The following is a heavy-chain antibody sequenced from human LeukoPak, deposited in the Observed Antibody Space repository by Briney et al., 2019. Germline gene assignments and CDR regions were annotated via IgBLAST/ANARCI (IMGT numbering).Heavy chain of an antibody. CDR1: GFTFDDYD. D-gene: IGHD1-26*01. Sequence: GGSLRLSCAASGFTFDDYDMHWVRQAPGKGLEWVSGISWNSGSIGYADSVKGRFTISRDNAKNSLYLQMNSLRAEDTALYYCAKDKGIVAGYFDYWGQGTLVTVSS. CDR2: ISWNSGSI. V-gene: IGHV3-9*01. J-gene: IGHJ4*02. CDR3: AKDKGIVAGYFDY.